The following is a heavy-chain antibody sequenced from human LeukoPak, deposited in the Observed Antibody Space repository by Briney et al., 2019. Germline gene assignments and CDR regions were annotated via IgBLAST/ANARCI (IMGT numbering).Heavy chain of an antibody. CDR2: IIPIFDTA. J-gene: IGHJ4*02. CDR3: ASSRVAGSGWYGPVEAFDY. Sequence: ASVKVSCKASGGTFSNSAINWVRQAPGQGLEWMGGIIPIFDTANYAQKFQGRVTITADKSTSTAYMELSSLRSEDTAVYYCASSRVAGSGWYGPVEAFDYWGQGTLVTVSS. D-gene: IGHD6-19*01. V-gene: IGHV1-69*06. CDR1: GGTFSNSA.